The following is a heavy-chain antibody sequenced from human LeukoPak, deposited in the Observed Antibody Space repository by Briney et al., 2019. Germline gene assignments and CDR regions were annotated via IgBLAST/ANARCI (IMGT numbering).Heavy chain of an antibody. CDR2: ISGSGRST. CDR1: GFTFTNYG. CDR3: TKERRRDDILTGSFSD. V-gene: IGHV3-23*01. D-gene: IGHD3-9*01. J-gene: IGHJ4*02. Sequence: GGSLRLSCAASGFTFTNYGMIWVRQAPGKGLEWVSAISGSGRSTYYADSVKGRFTISRDNSKNTLYLQMNSLRAEDTAVYYCTKERRRDDILTGSFSDWGQGILVTVSS.